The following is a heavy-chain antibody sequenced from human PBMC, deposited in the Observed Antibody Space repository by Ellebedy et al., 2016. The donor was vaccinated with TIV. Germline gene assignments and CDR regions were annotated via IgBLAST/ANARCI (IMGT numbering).Heavy chain of an antibody. Sequence: GESLKISCSASGLPFSSYAMSWVRLAPGKGLEWGSSISNTGETTLYADSVKCRFTISRDNSKNTLYLQMNSLRAEDTAVYYCAKTEGGELLLAYFDYWGQGTLVTVSS. CDR2: ISNTGETT. CDR1: GLPFSSYA. D-gene: IGHD1-26*01. V-gene: IGHV3-23*01. J-gene: IGHJ4*02. CDR3: AKTEGGELLLAYFDY.